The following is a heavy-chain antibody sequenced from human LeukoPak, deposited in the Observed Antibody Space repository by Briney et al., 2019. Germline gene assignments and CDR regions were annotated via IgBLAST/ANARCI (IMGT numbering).Heavy chain of an antibody. J-gene: IGHJ2*01. D-gene: IGHD6-13*01. CDR2: INPSGAT. CDR1: GGSFSNDY. V-gene: IGHV4-34*01. CDR3: AGRVRSSWYSHWYFDL. Sequence: SETLSLTCAVYGGSFSNDYWSWIRQAPGQGLEWIGEINPSGATNDNPSHKSRVTLSLDTSKNQFSLKLSSVTAADTAVYYCAGRVRSSWYSHWYFDLWGRGTLVTVSS.